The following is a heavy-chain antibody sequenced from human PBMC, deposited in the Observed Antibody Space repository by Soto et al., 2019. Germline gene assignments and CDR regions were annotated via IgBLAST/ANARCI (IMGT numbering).Heavy chain of an antibody. CDR1: GFTFSSYG. CDR3: ARDRTGWFGELKGYGMDV. V-gene: IGHV3-33*01. Sequence: GGSLRLSCAASGFTFSSYGMHWVRQAPGKGLEWVAVIWYDGSNKYYADSVKGRFTISRDNSNNTLYLQMNSLRAEDTAVYYCARDRTGWFGELKGYGMDVWGQGTTVTVSS. D-gene: IGHD3-10*01. CDR2: IWYDGSNK. J-gene: IGHJ6*02.